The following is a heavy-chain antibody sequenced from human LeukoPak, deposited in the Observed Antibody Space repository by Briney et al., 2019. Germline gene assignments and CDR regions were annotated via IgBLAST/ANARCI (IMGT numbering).Heavy chain of an antibody. D-gene: IGHD3-22*01. V-gene: IGHV1-2*02. J-gene: IGHJ1*01. CDR3: AREEIAAPYFQH. Sequence: ASVKVSCKASGYTFTGYYMHWVRQAPGQGLEWMGWINPNSGGTNYAQKFQGRVTMTRDTSISTAYMELSRLRSDDTAVYYCAREEIAAPYFQHWGQGTLVTVSS. CDR1: GYTFTGYY. CDR2: INPNSGGT.